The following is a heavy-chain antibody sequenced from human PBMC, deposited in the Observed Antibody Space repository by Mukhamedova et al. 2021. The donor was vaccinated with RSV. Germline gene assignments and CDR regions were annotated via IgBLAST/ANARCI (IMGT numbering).Heavy chain of an antibody. D-gene: IGHD3-10*01. V-gene: IGHV3-23*01. CDR2: ISSGSXYX. Sequence: VRQAPGKGLEWVSGISSGSXYXXXXXSVXXRFTISRDNSRNTLYLQMNSLRVDDTAXYYXPTXXXXPXKEFHY. CDR3: PTXXXXPXKEFHY. J-gene: IGHJ4*01.